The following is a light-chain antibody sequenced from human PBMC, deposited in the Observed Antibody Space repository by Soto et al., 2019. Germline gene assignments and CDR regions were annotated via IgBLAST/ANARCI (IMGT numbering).Light chain of an antibody. V-gene: IGKV1-9*01. Sequence: DIQLTQSPSFLSASVGDRVTITCRASQGINTYLAWYQQSPGRAPKLLIFAASTLQSGVPSRFSGSGSGTEFTLKIYSLQPEDFAIYYCQHLHSYPYTFGQGTKLEIK. CDR2: AAS. CDR3: QHLHSYPYT. CDR1: QGINTY. J-gene: IGKJ2*01.